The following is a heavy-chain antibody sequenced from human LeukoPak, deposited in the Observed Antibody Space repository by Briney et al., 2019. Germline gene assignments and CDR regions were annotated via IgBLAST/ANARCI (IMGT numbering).Heavy chain of an antibody. Sequence: GGSLRLSCAASGFTFSNAWMTWVRQAPGKGLEWVGRIKSKTDGGTTDYAAPVKGRFTISRDDSKNTLYLQMNSLKTEDTAVYYCTADYDILTQYYFDYWGQGTLVTVSS. CDR3: TADYDILTQYYFDY. D-gene: IGHD3-9*01. J-gene: IGHJ4*02. CDR1: GFTFSNAW. V-gene: IGHV3-15*01. CDR2: IKSKTDGGTT.